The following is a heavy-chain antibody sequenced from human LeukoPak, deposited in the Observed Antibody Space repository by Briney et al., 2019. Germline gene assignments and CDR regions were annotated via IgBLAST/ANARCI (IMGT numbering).Heavy chain of an antibody. CDR3: ASGYSSDYGGNTY. Sequence: GGSLRLSCAASGFTFSSYGMHWVRQAPGKGLEWAAVISYDGSNKYYVDSVKGRFTISRDNSKNTLYLQMNSLRAEDTAVYYCASGYSSDYGGNTYWGQGTLVTVSS. CDR2: ISYDGSNK. J-gene: IGHJ4*02. CDR1: GFTFSSYG. D-gene: IGHD4-23*01. V-gene: IGHV3-30*03.